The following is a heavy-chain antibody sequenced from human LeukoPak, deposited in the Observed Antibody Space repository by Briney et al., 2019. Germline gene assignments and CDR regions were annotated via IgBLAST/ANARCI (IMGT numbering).Heavy chain of an antibody. CDR3: ASERRDGYNRAVDY. CDR1: GGSISSYY. Sequence: SETLSLTCTVSGGSISSYYWSWIRQPPGKGLGWIGYIYYSGSTNYNPSLKSRVTISVDTSKNQFSLKLSSVTAADTAVYYCASERRDGYNRAVDYWGQGTLVTVSS. J-gene: IGHJ4*02. D-gene: IGHD5-24*01. CDR2: IYYSGST. V-gene: IGHV4-59*01.